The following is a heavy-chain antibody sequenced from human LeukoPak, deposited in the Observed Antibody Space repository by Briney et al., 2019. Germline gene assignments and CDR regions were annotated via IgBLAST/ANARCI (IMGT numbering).Heavy chain of an antibody. J-gene: IGHJ5*02. V-gene: IGHV4-39*02. D-gene: IGHD6-13*01. Sequence: PSETLSLTCTVSGDSISSSTYYWSWIRQPPGKGLEWIGSISYSGSTYYNPSLKSRVTISVDTSKNQFSLKLSSVTAADTAVYYCARDKRRAAGGSYNWFDPWGQGTLVTVSS. CDR3: ARDKRRAAGGSYNWFDP. CDR2: ISYSGST. CDR1: GDSISSSTYY.